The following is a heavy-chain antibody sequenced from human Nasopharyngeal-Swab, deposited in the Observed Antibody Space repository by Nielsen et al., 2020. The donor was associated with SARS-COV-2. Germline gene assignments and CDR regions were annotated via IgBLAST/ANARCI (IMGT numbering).Heavy chain of an antibody. Sequence: GGSLRLSCAASGFTFSSYSMNWVRQAPGKGLEWVSSISSSSSYIYYADSVKGRFTISRDNAKNSLYLQMNSLRAEDTAVYYCARERCSGGSCYLYYYYGMDVWGQGTTVTVSS. CDR2: ISSSSSYI. CDR3: ARERCSGGSCYLYYYYGMDV. D-gene: IGHD2-15*01. CDR1: GFTFSSYS. V-gene: IGHV3-21*01. J-gene: IGHJ6*02.